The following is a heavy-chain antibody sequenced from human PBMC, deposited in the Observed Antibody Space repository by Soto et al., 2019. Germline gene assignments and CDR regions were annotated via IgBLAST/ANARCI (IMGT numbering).Heavy chain of an antibody. CDR3: ARVSSMEGYYYYYMDV. D-gene: IGHD6-6*01. CDR2: IYYSGST. CDR1: GGSISSGGYY. Sequence: PSEMLSLTCTVSGGSISSGGYYWSWIRQQPGKGLEWIGYIYYSGSTYYNPSLKSRVTISVDTSKNQFSLKLSSVTAADTAVYYCARVSSMEGYYYYYMDVWGKGTTVTVSS. V-gene: IGHV4-31*03. J-gene: IGHJ6*03.